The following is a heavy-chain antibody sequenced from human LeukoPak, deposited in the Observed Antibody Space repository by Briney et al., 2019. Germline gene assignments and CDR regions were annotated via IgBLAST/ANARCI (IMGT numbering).Heavy chain of an antibody. Sequence: GGSLRLSCAASGFTFSSYSMNWVRQAPGKGLEWVSSISSSSSYIYYADSVKGRFTISRDNAKNSLYLQMNSLRAEDTAVYYCARDVYGDGYNSFDYWGLGILVTVSS. CDR3: ARDVYGDGYNSFDY. J-gene: IGHJ4*02. D-gene: IGHD5-24*01. CDR1: GFTFSSYS. V-gene: IGHV3-21*01. CDR2: ISSSSSYI.